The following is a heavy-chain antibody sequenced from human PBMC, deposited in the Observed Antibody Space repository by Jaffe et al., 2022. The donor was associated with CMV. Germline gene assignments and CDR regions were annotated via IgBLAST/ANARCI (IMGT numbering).Heavy chain of an antibody. CDR2: IYYSGST. CDR3: ARRPVRQWLVYYFDY. D-gene: IGHD6-19*01. J-gene: IGHJ4*02. Sequence: QLQLQESGPGLVKPSETLSLTCTVSGGSISSSSYYWGWIRQPPGKGLEWIGSIYYSGSTYYNPSLKSRVTISVDTSKNQFSLKLSSVTAADTAVYYCARRPVRQWLVYYFDYWGQGTLVTVSS. V-gene: IGHV4-39*01. CDR1: GGSISSSSYY.